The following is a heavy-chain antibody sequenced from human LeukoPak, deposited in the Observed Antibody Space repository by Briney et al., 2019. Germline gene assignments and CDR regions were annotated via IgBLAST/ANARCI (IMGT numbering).Heavy chain of an antibody. J-gene: IGHJ6*03. CDR3: ARVLRYCSGGNCYSGGLGYMDV. CDR2: ISNDGGT. Sequence: GGSPRLSCAASGFTVSSNYMSWVRQGPGKGLECVSVISNDGGTYYADSVKGRFTISRDTSKNTVSLQMNSLRAEDTAVYYCARVLRYCSGGNCYSGGLGYMDVWGKGTTVTISS. V-gene: IGHV3-53*01. CDR1: GFTVSSNY. D-gene: IGHD2-15*01.